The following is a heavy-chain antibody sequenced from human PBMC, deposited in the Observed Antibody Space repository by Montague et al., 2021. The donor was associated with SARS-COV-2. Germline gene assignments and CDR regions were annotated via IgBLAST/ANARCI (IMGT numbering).Heavy chain of an antibody. D-gene: IGHD1-26*01. J-gene: IGHJ4*02. V-gene: IGHV3-23*01. CDR2: ISNSGEST. CDR3: AKQPSGADN. Sequence: SLRLSCAASGFTFSTYAMSWVRQAPGKGLEWVSSISNSGESTFYADSVKGRITISRDNSKNTLYLQVNSLRAEDTAVYFCAKQPSGADNWGQGTLVTVSS. CDR1: GFTFSTYA.